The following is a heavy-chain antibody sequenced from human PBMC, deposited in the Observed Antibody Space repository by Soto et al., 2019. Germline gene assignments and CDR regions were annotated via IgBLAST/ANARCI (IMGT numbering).Heavy chain of an antibody. CDR2: IYYSGST. Sequence: SETLSLTCTVSGGSISSSSYYWGWIRQPPGKGLEWIGSIYYSGSTYYNPSLKSRVTISVDTSKNQFSLKLSSVTAADTAVYYCARLVAVTYYYYYYGMDVWGQGTTVPVSS. V-gene: IGHV4-39*01. D-gene: IGHD2-21*02. J-gene: IGHJ6*02. CDR3: ARLVAVTYYYYYYGMDV. CDR1: GGSISSSSYY.